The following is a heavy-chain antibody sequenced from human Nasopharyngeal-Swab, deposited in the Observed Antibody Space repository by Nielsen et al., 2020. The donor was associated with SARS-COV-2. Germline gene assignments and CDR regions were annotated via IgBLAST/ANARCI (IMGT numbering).Heavy chain of an antibody. V-gene: IGHV3-11*01. CDR2: ISSSGSTI. J-gene: IGHJ5*02. CDR1: GFPFRGYA. CDR3: ARDWVGCSSTICSDYNWFDP. Sequence: GGSLRLSCTAPGFPFRGYAMNWIRQAQGKGLAWVSYISSSGSTIYYADSVKGRFTISRDNAKNSLYLQMNSLRAEDTAVYYCARDWVGCSSTICSDYNWFDPWGQGTLVTVSS. D-gene: IGHD2-2*01.